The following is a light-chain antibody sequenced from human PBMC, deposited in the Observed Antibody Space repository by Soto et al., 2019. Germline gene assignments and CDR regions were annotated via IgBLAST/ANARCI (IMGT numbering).Light chain of an antibody. CDR1: SSDVGGYNY. CDR2: DVS. J-gene: IGLJ2*01. CDR3: FSYTSSGTMI. V-gene: IGLV2-14*03. Sequence: QSALTQPASVSGSPGESITISCTGTSSDVGGYNYVSWYQQHPGKALKLMIYDVSNRPSGVSNRLSGSKSGNTASLTISGLQAEDEADYYCFSYTSSGTMIFGGGTKLTVL.